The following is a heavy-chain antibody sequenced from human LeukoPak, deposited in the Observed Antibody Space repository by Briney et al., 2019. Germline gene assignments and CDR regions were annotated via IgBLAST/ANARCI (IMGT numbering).Heavy chain of an antibody. CDR1: GASISNYY. J-gene: IGHJ4*02. CDR2: YYYGGST. V-gene: IGHV4-59*01. CDR3: ASRYGSGSYGFDF. Sequence: PSETLSLTCTVSGASISNYYWTWIGHPPGQGREWMGYYYYGGSTEYTPSLKSRVTISVDTFKNQFSLKLSSVTAADTAVYYCASRYGSGSYGFDFWGQGTLVTVSS. D-gene: IGHD3-10*01.